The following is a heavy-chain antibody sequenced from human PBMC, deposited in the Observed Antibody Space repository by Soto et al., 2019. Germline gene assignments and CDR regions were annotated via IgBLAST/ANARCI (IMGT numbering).Heavy chain of an antibody. V-gene: IGHV4-34*01. D-gene: IGHD5-12*01. J-gene: IGHJ5*02. CDR3: ARTSRVATTNWFDP. CDR1: GGYCSGYY. CDR2: INHSGST. Sequence: SETLSLTCAVYGGYCSGYYGSWIRQPPGKGLEWIGEINHSGSTNYNPSLKSRVTISVDTSKNQFSLKLSSVTAADTAVHYCARTSRVATTNWFDPWGQGTLVTVSS.